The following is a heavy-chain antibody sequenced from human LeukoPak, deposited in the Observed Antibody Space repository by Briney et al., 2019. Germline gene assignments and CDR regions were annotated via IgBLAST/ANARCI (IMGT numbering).Heavy chain of an antibody. D-gene: IGHD2-2*01. V-gene: IGHV5-51*01. CDR2: IYPGDSDT. Sequence: GESLKISCKGSGYRFTSYWIGWVRQMPGKGLEWMGIIYPGDSDTRYSPSFQGQVTISADKSISTAYLQWSSLKASDTAMYYCARRGYCSSTSCYPFDPWGQGTLVTVSS. J-gene: IGHJ5*02. CDR3: ARRGYCSSTSCYPFDP. CDR1: GYRFTSYW.